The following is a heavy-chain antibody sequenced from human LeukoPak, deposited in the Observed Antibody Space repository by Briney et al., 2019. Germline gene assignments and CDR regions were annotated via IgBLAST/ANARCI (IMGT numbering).Heavy chain of an antibody. V-gene: IGHV4-39*07. Sequence: SETLSLTCTVSGGSISSSSYYWGWIRQPPGKGLEWIGSIYYSGSTYYNPSLKSRVTISVDTSKNQFSLKLSSVTAADTAVYYCAREVTQKSARSRITLVRGSTGYFDYWGQGTLVTVSS. CDR3: AREVTQKSARSRITLVRGSTGYFDY. CDR1: GGSISSSSYY. D-gene: IGHD3-10*01. CDR2: IYYSGST. J-gene: IGHJ4*02.